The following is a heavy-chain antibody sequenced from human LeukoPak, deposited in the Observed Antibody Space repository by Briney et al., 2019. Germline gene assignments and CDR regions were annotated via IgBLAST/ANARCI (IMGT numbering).Heavy chain of an antibody. V-gene: IGHV3-13*01. CDR1: GFTFSTYD. CDR3: AREVGQYSSGWLSSEYYFDS. D-gene: IGHD6-19*01. Sequence: GGSLRLSCAASGFTFSTYDMHWARQGTGKGLEWVSAIGTAGDTYYPGSVKGRFTISRENAKNSLYLQMNSLRAGDTAVYYCAREVGQYSSGWLSSEYYFDSWGQGTLVTVSS. J-gene: IGHJ4*02. CDR2: IGTAGDT.